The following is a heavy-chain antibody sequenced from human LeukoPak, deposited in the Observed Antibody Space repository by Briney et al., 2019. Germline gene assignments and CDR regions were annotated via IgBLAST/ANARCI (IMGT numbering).Heavy chain of an antibody. Sequence: PGGSLRLSCAASGFTFSSYAMSWVRQAPGKGLEWVSAISGSGGSTYYADSVKGRFTISRDNSKNTLYLQMNSLRAEDTAVYYCAKGGAAAGKRNWFDPWDQGTLVTVSS. CDR2: ISGSGGST. CDR1: GFTFSSYA. V-gene: IGHV3-23*01. D-gene: IGHD6-13*01. CDR3: AKGGAAAGKRNWFDP. J-gene: IGHJ5*02.